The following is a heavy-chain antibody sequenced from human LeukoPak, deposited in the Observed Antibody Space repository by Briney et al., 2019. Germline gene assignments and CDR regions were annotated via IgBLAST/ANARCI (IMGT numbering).Heavy chain of an antibody. J-gene: IGHJ4*02. V-gene: IGHV1-2*02. D-gene: IGHD2-21*01. CDR2: INPNSGGT. Sequence: ASVKVSCKASGYTFSSFGISWVRQAPGQGLEWMGWINPNSGGTNYAQKFQGRVTMTRDTSISTAYMELSRLRSDDTAVYYCARDFSYSVDYWGQGTLVTVSS. CDR1: GYTFSSFG. CDR3: ARDFSYSVDY.